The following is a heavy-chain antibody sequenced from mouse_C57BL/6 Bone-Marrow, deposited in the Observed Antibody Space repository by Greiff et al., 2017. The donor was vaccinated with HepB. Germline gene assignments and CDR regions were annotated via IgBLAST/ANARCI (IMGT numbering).Heavy chain of an antibody. Sequence: QVQLQQPGAELVKPGASVKMSCKASGYTFTSYWITWVKQRPGQGLEWIGDIYPGSGSTNYNEKFKSKATLTVDTSSSTAYMQLSSLTSEDSAVYYGARERAYSNSFAYWGQGTLVTVSA. CDR3: ARERAYSNSFAY. J-gene: IGHJ3*01. CDR1: GYTFTSYW. V-gene: IGHV1-55*01. CDR2: IYPGSGST. D-gene: IGHD2-5*01.